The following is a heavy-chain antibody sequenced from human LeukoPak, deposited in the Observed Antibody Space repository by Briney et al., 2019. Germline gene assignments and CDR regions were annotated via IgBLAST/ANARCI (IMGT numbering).Heavy chain of an antibody. V-gene: IGHV4-39*07. Sequence: RTSETLSLTCTFSGGSISSSTYYWGWIRQPPGKGLEWLGSIYYSGSTYYNPSLKIRVTLSVDTSKNQLSLRLSSVTAADTAVYYCARGRGGNTLVRGVLTPKKKGYYFDYWGQGTLVTVSS. CDR1: GGSISSSTYY. D-gene: IGHD3-10*01. J-gene: IGHJ4*02. CDR3: ARGRGGNTLVRGVLTPKKKGYYFDY. CDR2: IYYSGST.